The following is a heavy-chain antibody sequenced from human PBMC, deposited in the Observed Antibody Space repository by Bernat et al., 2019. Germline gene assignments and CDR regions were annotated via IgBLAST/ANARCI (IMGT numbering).Heavy chain of an antibody. CDR3: AKTYCGGGSCYMLGAFDI. J-gene: IGHJ3*02. CDR1: GFTFSSYG. CDR2: ISYDGSNK. V-gene: IGHV3-30*18. D-gene: IGHD2-15*01. Sequence: QVQLVESGGGVVQPGRSLRLSCAASGFTFSSYGMHWVRQAPGKGLEWVAVISYDGSNKYYADSVKGRFTISRDNSKNTLYLQMNSLRAEDTAVYYCAKTYCGGGSCYMLGAFDIWGQGTMVTVSS.